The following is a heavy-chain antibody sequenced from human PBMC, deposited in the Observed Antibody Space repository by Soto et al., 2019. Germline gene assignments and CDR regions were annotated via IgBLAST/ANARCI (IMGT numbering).Heavy chain of an antibody. D-gene: IGHD6-13*01. Sequence: HPGGSLRLSCAASGFTFSNYAMSWVRQAPGKGLEWVSGISGSGGSTYYADSVKGRFTISRDNSKNTLYLQMNSLRAEDTAVYYCAKVSQIAAAGPYQPSYYYLMDVWGQGTTVTVSS. CDR2: ISGSGGST. V-gene: IGHV3-23*01. CDR3: AKVSQIAAAGPYQPSYYYLMDV. CDR1: GFTFSNYA. J-gene: IGHJ6*02.